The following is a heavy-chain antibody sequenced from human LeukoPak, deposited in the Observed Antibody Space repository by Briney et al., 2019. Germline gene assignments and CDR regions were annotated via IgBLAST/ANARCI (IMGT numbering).Heavy chain of an antibody. CDR1: EFTSSSYG. Sequence: PGGSLRPSCAASEFTSSSYGMHWVRQAPGKGLEWVAFIQYDGSYKDYGDSVKGRFTISRDNSKNTLYLQMNSLRAEDTAVYFCAKDVVGQQWPENYWGQGTLVTVSS. V-gene: IGHV3-30*02. D-gene: IGHD6-19*01. J-gene: IGHJ4*02. CDR3: AKDVVGQQWPENY. CDR2: IQYDGSYK.